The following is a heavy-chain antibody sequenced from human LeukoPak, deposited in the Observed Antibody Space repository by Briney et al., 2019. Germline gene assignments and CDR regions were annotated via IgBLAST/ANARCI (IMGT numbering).Heavy chain of an antibody. J-gene: IGHJ4*02. V-gene: IGHV3-49*03. CDR2: IRSQAYGGTT. D-gene: IGHD2-8*01. CDR3: TREFQGNGFDY. CDR1: GFTFGDYA. Sequence: PGRYLRLSHTASGFTFGDYAMSWFRQAPGKGPEWVGFIRSQAYGGTTEYAASVKGRFTISRDDSKSIAYLQMNSLKTEDTAVYYCTREFQGNGFDYWGQGTLVTVSS.